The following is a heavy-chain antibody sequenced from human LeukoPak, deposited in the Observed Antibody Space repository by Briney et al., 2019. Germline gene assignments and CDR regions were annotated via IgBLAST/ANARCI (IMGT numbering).Heavy chain of an antibody. J-gene: IGHJ4*02. D-gene: IGHD3-3*01. CDR1: GFTFSSYS. CDR2: ISSSSYI. CDR3: ASAGPGLRFLEWLPHFDY. Sequence: GGSLRLSCAASGFTFSSYSMNWVRQAPGKGLEWVSSISSSSYIYYADSVKGRFTISRDNAKNSLYLQMNSLRAEDTAVYYCASAGPGLRFLEWLPHFDYWGPGTLVTVSS. V-gene: IGHV3-21*01.